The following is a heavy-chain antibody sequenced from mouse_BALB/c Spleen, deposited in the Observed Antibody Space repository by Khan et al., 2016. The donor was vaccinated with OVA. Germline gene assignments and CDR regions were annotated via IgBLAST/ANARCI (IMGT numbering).Heavy chain of an antibody. V-gene: IGHV6-6*02. CDR2: IRLKSDDYVT. Sequence: EVKLEESGGGLVQPGGSMKLSCVASGFTFSNYWMNWVRQPPEKGLEWVAEIRLKSDDYVTHYAVSVKGRFTISRDDSKSSVYLQMNNLGAEDTGIYYCWLLLWGQGTTLTVSS. D-gene: IGHD2-3*01. CDR1: GFTFSNYW. CDR3: WLLL. J-gene: IGHJ2*01.